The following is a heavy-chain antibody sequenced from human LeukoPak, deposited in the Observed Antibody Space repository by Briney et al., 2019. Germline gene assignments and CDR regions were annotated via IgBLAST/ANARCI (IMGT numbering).Heavy chain of an antibody. V-gene: IGHV3-30*04. CDR3: ARDLDSSGYLFDY. Sequence: GWSLRLSCAASGFTFSSYAMLWVRQAPGKGLEWEAVISYDGSNKYYADSVKGRFTISRDNSKNTLYLQMNSLRAEDTAVYYCARDLDSSGYLFDYWGQGTLVTVSS. CDR1: GFTFSSYA. CDR2: ISYDGSNK. J-gene: IGHJ4*02. D-gene: IGHD3-22*01.